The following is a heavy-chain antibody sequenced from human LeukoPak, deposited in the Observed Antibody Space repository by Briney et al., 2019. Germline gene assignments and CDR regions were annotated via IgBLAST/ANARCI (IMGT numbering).Heavy chain of an antibody. J-gene: IGHJ5*02. CDR1: GGSISSYY. D-gene: IGHD3-10*01. CDR3: ARHGSVRSPLGP. Sequence: SETLSLTCTVFGGSISSYYWSWIRQPPGKGLEWIGYIYATGSTNYNPSLKSRVTISVDTSKNQFSLNLRSVTPADTAVYYCARHGSVRSPLGPWGQGTLVTVSS. V-gene: IGHV4-4*09. CDR2: IYATGST.